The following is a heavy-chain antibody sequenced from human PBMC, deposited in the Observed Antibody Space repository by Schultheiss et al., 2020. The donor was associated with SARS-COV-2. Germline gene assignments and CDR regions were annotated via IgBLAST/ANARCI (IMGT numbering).Heavy chain of an antibody. Sequence: SETLSLTCAVYGGSFSGYNWSWIRQPPGKGLEWIGEINHSGSTNYNPSLKSRVTISVDTSKNQFSLKLSSVTAADTAVYYCARQNYYYYYMDVWGKGTTVTVSS. CDR1: GGSFSGYN. CDR3: ARQNYYYYYMDV. CDR2: INHSGST. V-gene: IGHV4-34*01. J-gene: IGHJ6*03.